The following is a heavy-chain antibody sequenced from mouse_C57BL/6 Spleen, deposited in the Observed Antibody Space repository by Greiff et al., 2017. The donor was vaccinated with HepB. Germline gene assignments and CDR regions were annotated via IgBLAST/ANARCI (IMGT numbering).Heavy chain of an antibody. V-gene: IGHV1-76*01. Sequence: QVHVKQSGAELVRPGASVKLSCKASGYTFTDYYINWVKQRPGQGLEWIARIYPGSGNTYYNEKFKGKATLTAEKSSSTAYMQLSSLTSEDSAVYFCARLYYSNWDAMDYWGQGTSVTVSS. J-gene: IGHJ4*01. CDR1: GYTFTDYY. CDR3: ARLYYSNWDAMDY. CDR2: IYPGSGNT. D-gene: IGHD2-5*01.